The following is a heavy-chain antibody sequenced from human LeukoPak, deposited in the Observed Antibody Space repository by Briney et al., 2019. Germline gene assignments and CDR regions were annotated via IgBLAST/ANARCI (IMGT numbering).Heavy chain of an antibody. CDR2: INPSGGST. Sequence: ASVKVSCKASGYTFTSYYMHWVRQAPGQGLEWMGIINPSGGSTSYAQKFQGRVTMTRDTSTSTVYMELSRLRSDDTAVYYCASLSIAARRGNYWGQGTLVTVSS. D-gene: IGHD6-6*01. V-gene: IGHV1-46*01. CDR1: GYTFTSYY. J-gene: IGHJ4*02. CDR3: ASLSIAARRGNY.